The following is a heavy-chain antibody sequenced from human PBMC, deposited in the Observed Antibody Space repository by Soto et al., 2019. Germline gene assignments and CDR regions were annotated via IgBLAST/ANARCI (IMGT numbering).Heavy chain of an antibody. V-gene: IGHV4-39*01. Sequence: PSETLSLTCTVSGGSINSRSYYWGWIRQSPGKGPEWIGSIYYSGSTYYNPSLKSRVAMSVDTSKNQFSLKLRSVSAADTAVYYCARQRNSVVTQAYFHDCGPGSMLTVYS. D-gene: IGHD2-21*02. CDR2: IYYSGST. CDR1: GGSINSRSYY. CDR3: ARQRNSVVTQAYFHD. J-gene: IGHJ4*02.